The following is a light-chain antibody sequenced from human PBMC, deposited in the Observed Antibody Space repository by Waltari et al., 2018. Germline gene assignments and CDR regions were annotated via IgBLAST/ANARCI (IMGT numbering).Light chain of an antibody. J-gene: IGLJ1*01. CDR1: SSDIGRYNY. Sequence: QSALTQPASVSGSPGQSITISCTGTSSDIGRYNYVSWYQQHPGKALKLIIYDVNNRPSGISDRFSGSKSANPASLTISGLQVEDEADYFCSSYTSTTTPFVFGSGTKVTVL. CDR3: SSYTSTTTPFV. V-gene: IGLV2-14*03. CDR2: DVN.